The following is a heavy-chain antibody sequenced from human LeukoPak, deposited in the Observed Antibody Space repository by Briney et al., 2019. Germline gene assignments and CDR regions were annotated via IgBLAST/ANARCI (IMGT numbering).Heavy chain of an antibody. CDR2: INHSGST. Sequence: PETLSLTCAVYGGSFSGYYWSWIRQPPGKGLEWIGEINHSGSTNYNPSLKSRVTISVDTSKNQFSLKLSSATAADTAVYYCARSDSSGYYYAYFDYWGQGTLVTVSS. D-gene: IGHD3-22*01. CDR3: ARSDSSGYYYAYFDY. V-gene: IGHV4-34*01. J-gene: IGHJ4*02. CDR1: GGSFSGYY.